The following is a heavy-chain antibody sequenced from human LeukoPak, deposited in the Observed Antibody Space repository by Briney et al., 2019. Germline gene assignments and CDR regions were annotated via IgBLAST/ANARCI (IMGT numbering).Heavy chain of an antibody. D-gene: IGHD3-10*01. CDR1: GNSISSGDNY. CDR3: ASIEWFGKLSPS. CDR2: IYTSGST. V-gene: IGHV4-61*02. Sequence: SETLSLTRTVSGNSISSGDNYWSWIRQPAGKGLEWIGRIYTSGSTYYNPSLKSRVTISIDTSKNQFSLKLISVTAADTAVYYCASIEWFGKLSPSWGQGTMVTVSS. J-gene: IGHJ3*01.